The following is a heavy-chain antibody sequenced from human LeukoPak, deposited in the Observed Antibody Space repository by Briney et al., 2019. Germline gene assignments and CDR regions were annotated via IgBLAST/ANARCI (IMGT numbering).Heavy chain of an antibody. CDR1: GGSISSYY. Sequence: SETLSLTCTVSGGSISSYYWSWIRQPPGKGLEWIGYIYYSGSTYYNPSLKSRVTISVDTSKNQFSLKLSSVTAADTAVYYCVRVGRVAGTSSLDGRWFDPWGQGTLVTVSS. CDR2: IYYSGST. CDR3: VRVGRVAGTSSLDGRWFDP. V-gene: IGHV4-59*08. D-gene: IGHD6-19*01. J-gene: IGHJ5*02.